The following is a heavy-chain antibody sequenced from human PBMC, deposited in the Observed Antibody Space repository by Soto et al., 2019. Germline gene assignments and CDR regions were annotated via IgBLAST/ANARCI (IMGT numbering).Heavy chain of an antibody. CDR2: INPSGGST. CDR1: GYTFTSYY. V-gene: IGHV1-46*01. D-gene: IGHD6-19*01. Sequence: ASVKVACKASGYTFTSYYMHWVRQAPGQGLEWMGIINPSGGSTSYAQKFQGRVTMTRDTSTSTVYMELSSLRSEDTAVYYCAREVAVASTSGHCFDYWGQGTLVTVSS. J-gene: IGHJ4*02. CDR3: AREVAVASTSGHCFDY.